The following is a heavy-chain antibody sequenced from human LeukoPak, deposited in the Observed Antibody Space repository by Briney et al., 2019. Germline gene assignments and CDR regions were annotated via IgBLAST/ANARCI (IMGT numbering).Heavy chain of an antibody. CDR2: IYYSGST. V-gene: IGHV4-59*01. D-gene: IGHD3-22*01. Sequence: SETLSLTCTVSGASISSYYWSWIRQPPGKGLEWIGYIYYSGSTNYNPSLKSRVTISLDTSKNQFSLKLSSVTAADTAVYYCAGAVVITSAEYFQHWGQGTLVTVSS. J-gene: IGHJ1*01. CDR3: AGAVVITSAEYFQH. CDR1: GASISSYY.